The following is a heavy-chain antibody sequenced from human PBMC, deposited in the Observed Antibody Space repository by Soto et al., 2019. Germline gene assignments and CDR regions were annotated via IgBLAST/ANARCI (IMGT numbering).Heavy chain of an antibody. J-gene: IGHJ5*02. CDR1: GFTFSDYY. V-gene: IGHV3-11*06. CDR2: ISSSSSYT. CDR3: ARDLGGGYCSSTSCYFNWFDP. D-gene: IGHD2-2*01. Sequence: QVQLVESGGGLVKPGGSLRLSCAASGFTFSDYYMSWIRQAPGKGREWVSYISSSSSYTNYADSVKGRFTISRDNAKNSLYLQMNSLRAEDTAVYYCARDLGGGYCSSTSCYFNWFDPCGQGTLVTVSS.